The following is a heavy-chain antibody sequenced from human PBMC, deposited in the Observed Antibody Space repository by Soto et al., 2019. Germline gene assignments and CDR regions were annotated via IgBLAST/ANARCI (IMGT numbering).Heavy chain of an antibody. Sequence: QVQVVESGGGVVQPGRSLRLSCAASGFTFSSYDMQWVRQDPGKGLEWVAVISYDGRKKDYAESVKGRFTISRDNSKNTLYLQMNSLRVDDTAMYYCAKRSLYSSGFGDDWGQGTLVTVSS. CDR3: AKRSLYSSGFGDD. CDR1: GFTFSSYD. CDR2: ISYDGRKK. J-gene: IGHJ4*02. V-gene: IGHV3-30*18. D-gene: IGHD6-19*01.